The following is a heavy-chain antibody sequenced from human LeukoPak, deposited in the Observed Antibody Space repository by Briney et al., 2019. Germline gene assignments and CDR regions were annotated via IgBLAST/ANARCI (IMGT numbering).Heavy chain of an antibody. Sequence: PSETLSLTCGVSGGSITTTNYWSWVRQSPGRGLEWIGEISLSGYTGFNPSLRGRVTMSLDEPKNHLSLTLTSVTAADTALYYCAGKSHTAMVPAFDYWGQGTLVTVSS. CDR2: ISLSGYT. V-gene: IGHV4-4*02. CDR3: AGKSHTAMVPAFDY. J-gene: IGHJ4*02. CDR1: GGSITTTNY. D-gene: IGHD5-18*01.